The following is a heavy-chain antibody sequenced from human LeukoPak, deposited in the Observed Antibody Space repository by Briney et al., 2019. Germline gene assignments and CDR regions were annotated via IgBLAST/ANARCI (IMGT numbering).Heavy chain of an antibody. CDR1: GFTFSSYA. J-gene: IGHJ4*02. Sequence: GGSLGLSCAASGFTFSSYAMSWVRQAPGKGLAWVSAISGSGGSTYYADSVKGRFTISRDTAKNTLYLQMNRLRAEDTAVYYCAKDRATIIVETFDYWGQGTLVTVSS. D-gene: IGHD3-22*01. V-gene: IGHV3-23*01. CDR3: AKDRATIIVETFDY. CDR2: ISGSGGST.